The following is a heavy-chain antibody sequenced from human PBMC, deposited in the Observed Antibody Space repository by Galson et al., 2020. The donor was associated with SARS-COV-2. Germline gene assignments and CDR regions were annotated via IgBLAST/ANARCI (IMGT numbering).Heavy chain of an antibody. Sequence: GGSLRLSCAASGFTFSSYGMHWVRQAPGKGLEWVAVIWYDGSNKYYADSVKGRFTISRDNSKNTLYLQMNSLRAEDTAVYYCASNVGGYYYDSSGYFDYWGQGTLVTVSS. CDR3: ASNVGGYYYDSSGYFDY. CDR2: IWYDGSNK. V-gene: IGHV3-33*01. CDR1: GFTFSSYG. D-gene: IGHD3-22*01. J-gene: IGHJ4*02.